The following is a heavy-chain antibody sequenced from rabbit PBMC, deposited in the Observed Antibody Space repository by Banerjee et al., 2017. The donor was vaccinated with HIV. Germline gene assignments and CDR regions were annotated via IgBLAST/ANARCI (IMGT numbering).Heavy chain of an antibody. CDR2: IYGGNGVGT. CDR3: ARGVASSVGWLYYGMDL. CDR1: GFSFSSGYD. Sequence: QEQLEESGGDLVKPEGSLTLTCTASGFSFSSGYDMCWVRQAPGKGLEWIGCIYGGNGVGTWYASWAKGRFTISKTSSTTVDLKMTSLTAADTATYFCARGVASSVGWLYYGMDLWGPGTLVTV. J-gene: IGHJ6*01. D-gene: IGHD1-1*01. V-gene: IGHV1S45*01.